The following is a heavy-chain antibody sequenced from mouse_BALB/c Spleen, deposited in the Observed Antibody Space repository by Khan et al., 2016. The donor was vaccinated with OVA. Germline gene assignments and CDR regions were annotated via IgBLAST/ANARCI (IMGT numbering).Heavy chain of an antibody. CDR1: GYSITSDYA. D-gene: IGHD2-3*01. CDR2: ISSSGSP. Sequence: EVQLVESGPGLVKPSQSLSLTCTVTGYSITSDYAWNWIRQFPGNKLEWMGYISSSGSPTYNPALKSRISITRATSKNQFFLQLNSVTTEDTATYYCARDGSRYNYAMDYWGKGTSVTVSS. CDR3: ARDGSRYNYAMDY. J-gene: IGHJ4*01. V-gene: IGHV3-2*02.